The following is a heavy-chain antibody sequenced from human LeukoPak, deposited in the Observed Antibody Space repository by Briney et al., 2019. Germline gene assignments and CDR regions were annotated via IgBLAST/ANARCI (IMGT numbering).Heavy chain of an antibody. CDR2: ISYDGSNK. V-gene: IGHV3-30*18. CDR1: GFTFSRYG. J-gene: IGHJ5*02. D-gene: IGHD2-15*01. Sequence: PGGSLRLSCAASGFTFSRYGMHWVRQAPGKGLEWLAFISYDGSNKYYADSVKGRFIISRDNSKNTLYLQMNSQRAEDTAVYYCAKNGIVVVVPTNWFDPWGQGTLVTVSS. CDR3: AKNGIVVVVPTNWFDP.